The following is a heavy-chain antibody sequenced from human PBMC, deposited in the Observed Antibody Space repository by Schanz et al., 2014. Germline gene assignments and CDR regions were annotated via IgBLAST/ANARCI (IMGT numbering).Heavy chain of an antibody. Sequence: EVHLLESGGGLVPPGGSLRLSCAASGFNFSDYAMCWVRQAPGKGLEWVSTIGTSGGTNYAESVKGRFTISRDNSRDTVYLQMNSLRADDTAVYDCARKVVATIGGYYDNWGQGTLVIVSS. CDR3: ARKVVATIGGYYDN. CDR2: IGTSGGT. CDR1: GFNFSDYA. D-gene: IGHD5-12*01. V-gene: IGHV3-23*01. J-gene: IGHJ4*02.